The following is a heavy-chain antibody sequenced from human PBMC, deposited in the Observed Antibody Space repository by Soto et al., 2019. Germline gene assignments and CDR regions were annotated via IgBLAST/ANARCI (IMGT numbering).Heavy chain of an antibody. V-gene: IGHV3-21*01. CDR1: GFTFSSYS. J-gene: IGHJ3*02. Sequence: GGSLRLSCAASGFTFSSYSMNWVRQAPGKGLEWVSSISSSSSYIYYADSVKGRFTISRDNAKNSLYLQMNSLRAEDTAVYYCARAPYNIAARPKNAFDIWGQGTMVTVSS. CDR3: ARAPYNIAARPKNAFDI. D-gene: IGHD6-6*01. CDR2: ISSSSSYI.